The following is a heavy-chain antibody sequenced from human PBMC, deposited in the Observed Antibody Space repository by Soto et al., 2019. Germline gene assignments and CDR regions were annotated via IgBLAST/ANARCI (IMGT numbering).Heavy chain of an antibody. CDR1: GFTFRIYA. CDR2: IGGSGGST. CDR3: AKHPTPFGAWYGGDYFDY. J-gene: IGHJ4*02. V-gene: IGHV3-23*01. D-gene: IGHD6-19*01. Sequence: SLRRSCASSGFTFRIYAMSWVRQAPGKGLEWVSAIGGSGGSTHYPDSVKGRLTISRDNSKNTLYLQINSLRAEDTAVHYCAKHPTPFGAWYGGDYFDYWGQGTLVTVSS.